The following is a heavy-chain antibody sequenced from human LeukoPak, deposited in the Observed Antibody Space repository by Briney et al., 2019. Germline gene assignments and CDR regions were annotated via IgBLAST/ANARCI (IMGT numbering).Heavy chain of an antibody. CDR1: GGSISSYY. CDR3: ARVTGIVVPAAIPVFGRWFDP. Sequence: SETLSLTCTVSGGSISSYYWSWIRQPPGKGLEWIGYIDYSGSTNYNPSLKSRVTVSVDTSKNQFSLKLSSVTAADTAVYYCARVTGIVVPAAIPVFGRWFDPWGQGTLVTVSS. V-gene: IGHV4-59*01. CDR2: IDYSGST. J-gene: IGHJ5*02. D-gene: IGHD2-2*01.